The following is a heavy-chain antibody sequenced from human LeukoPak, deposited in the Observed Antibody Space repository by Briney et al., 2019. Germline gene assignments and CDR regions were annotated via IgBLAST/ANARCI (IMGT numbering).Heavy chain of an antibody. V-gene: IGHV1-3*01. D-gene: IGHD2-15*01. CDR1: GYTFTSYA. J-gene: IGHJ4*02. Sequence: GASVKVSCKASGYTFTSYAMHWVRQAPGQRLEWMGWINAGNGNTKYSQKFQGRVTITRDTSASTAYMELSSLRSEDTAVYYCARDHLTVGYCSGGSCYSSYFDYWGQGTLVTVSS. CDR3: ARDHLTVGYCSGGSCYSSYFDY. CDR2: INAGNGNT.